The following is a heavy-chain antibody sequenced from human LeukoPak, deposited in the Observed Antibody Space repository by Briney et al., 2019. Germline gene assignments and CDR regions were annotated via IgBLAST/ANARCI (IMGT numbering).Heavy chain of an antibody. D-gene: IGHD3-22*01. V-gene: IGHV4-39*07. Sequence: PSETLSLTCTVSGGSISGSSYYWGWMRQPPGKELEWIGSIYYSGSTNYNPSLKSRVTISVDTSKNQFSLKLSSVTAADTAVYYCARANYYDSSGYYANWGQGTLVTVSS. CDR2: IYYSGST. CDR1: GGSISGSSYY. CDR3: ARANYYDSSGYYAN. J-gene: IGHJ4*02.